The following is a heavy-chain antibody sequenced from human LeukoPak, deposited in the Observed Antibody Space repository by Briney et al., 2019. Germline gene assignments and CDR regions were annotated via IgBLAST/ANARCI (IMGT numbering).Heavy chain of an antibody. D-gene: IGHD4-17*01. J-gene: IGHJ4*02. CDR2: IYYSGST. CDR1: GGSISTYS. CDR3: ARHSRYGDFDY. V-gene: IGHV4-59*08. Sequence: SETLSLTCTVSGGSISTYSWRWIRQPPGKGLEWIAYIYYSGSTSHNPSLKARVTISVDMSKNQFSLKLSSVTASGTAVYYCARHSRYGDFDYWGQGTLLTVSS.